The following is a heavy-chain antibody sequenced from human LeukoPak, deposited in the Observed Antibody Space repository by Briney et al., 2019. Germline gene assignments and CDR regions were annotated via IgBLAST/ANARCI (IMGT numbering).Heavy chain of an antibody. Sequence: GGSLRLSCAASGFTFSSYAMHWVRQAPGKGLEWVAVISYDGSNKYYADSVKGRFTISRDNSKNTLYLQMNSLRAEDTAVYYCASLAAAGFYYYYMDVWGKGTTVTVSS. D-gene: IGHD6-13*01. CDR3: ASLAAAGFYYYYMDV. CDR2: ISYDGSNK. J-gene: IGHJ6*03. CDR1: GFTFSSYA. V-gene: IGHV3-30*01.